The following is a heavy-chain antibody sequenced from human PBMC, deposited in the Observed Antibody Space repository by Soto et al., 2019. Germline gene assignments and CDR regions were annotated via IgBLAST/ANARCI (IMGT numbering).Heavy chain of an antibody. Sequence: ASVKVSCKVSGYTLTELSMHWVRQAPGKGLEWMGGFDPEDGETIYAQKFQGRVTMTEDTSTDTAYMELSSLRSEDTAVYYCATPTDILTGYYNGPLDAFDIWGQGTMVTVS. D-gene: IGHD3-9*01. V-gene: IGHV1-24*01. CDR3: ATPTDILTGYYNGPLDAFDI. CDR1: GYTLTELS. CDR2: FDPEDGET. J-gene: IGHJ3*02.